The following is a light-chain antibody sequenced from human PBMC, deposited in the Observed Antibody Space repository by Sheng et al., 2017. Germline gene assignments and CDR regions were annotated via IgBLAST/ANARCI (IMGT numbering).Light chain of an antibody. CDR3: QQYTSYPLT. V-gene: IGKV1-5*03. CDR2: KAS. J-gene: IGKJ4*01. CDR1: QSISSW. Sequence: DIQMTQSPSTLSASVGDRVTITCRASQSISSWLAWYQQKPGKAPKLLIYKASNLESGVPSRFSGSGSGTEFTLTISSLQPDDFSTYYCQQYTSYPLTFGGGTKVDI.